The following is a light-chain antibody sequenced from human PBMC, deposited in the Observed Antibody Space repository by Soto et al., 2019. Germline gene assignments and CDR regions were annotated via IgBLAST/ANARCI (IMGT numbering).Light chain of an antibody. CDR2: EVS. V-gene: IGLV2-23*02. CDR1: SSDVGSYNL. J-gene: IGLJ1*01. CDR3: CSYAGSSTV. Sequence: QSALTQPDSVSGSPLQSISISCTGTSSDVGSYNLVSWYQHHPGKAPKLMICEVSKRPSGVSNRFSGSKSGNTASLTISGLQAEDEADYYCCSYAGSSTVFRTGTKLTVL.